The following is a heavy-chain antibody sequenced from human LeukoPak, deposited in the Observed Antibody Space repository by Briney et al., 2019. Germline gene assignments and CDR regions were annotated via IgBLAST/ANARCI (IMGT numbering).Heavy chain of an antibody. Sequence: GESLKISCKGSGYSFNTYWIGWVRQMPGKGLEWMGIIYPGDPDTKYSLSFQGQVTISADKSISTAYLQWSSLKASDTAMYYCARPQDFGLTGMNAFDIWGQGTMVTVSS. J-gene: IGHJ3*02. CDR3: ARPQDFGLTGMNAFDI. V-gene: IGHV5-51*01. CDR1: GYSFNTYW. CDR2: IYPGDPDT. D-gene: IGHD7-27*01.